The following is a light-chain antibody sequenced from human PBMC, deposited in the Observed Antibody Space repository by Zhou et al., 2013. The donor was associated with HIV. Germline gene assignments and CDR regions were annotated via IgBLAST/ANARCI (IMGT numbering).Light chain of an antibody. CDR2: TAS. CDR1: QGISSN. V-gene: IGKV1-9*01. J-gene: IGKJ5*01. CDR3: QQVNSYPLT. Sequence: DFQMTQSPSFLSFASVGDRVTITCRASQGISSNLAWYQQKPGKAPKLLIYTASTLQSGVPSRFSGSGSGTEFTLTINNLQPEDFATHYCQQVNSYPLTFGQGTRLDIK.